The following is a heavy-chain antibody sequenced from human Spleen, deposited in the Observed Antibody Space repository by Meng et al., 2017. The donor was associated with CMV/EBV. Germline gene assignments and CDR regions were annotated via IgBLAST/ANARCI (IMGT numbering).Heavy chain of an antibody. CDR2: IIPIFGTA. D-gene: IGHD5-24*01. CDR1: GYTFTGYY. CDR3: AREGSGQRDGYNYDYFDY. Sequence: SVKVSCKASGYTFTGYYMHWVRQAPGQGLEWMGGIIPIFGTANYAQKFQGRVTITTDESTSTAYMELSSLRSEDTAVYYCAREGSGQRDGYNYDYFDYWGQGTLVTSPQ. J-gene: IGHJ4*02. V-gene: IGHV1-69*05.